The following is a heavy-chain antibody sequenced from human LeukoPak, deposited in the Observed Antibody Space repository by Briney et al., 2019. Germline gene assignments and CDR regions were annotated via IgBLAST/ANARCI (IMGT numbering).Heavy chain of an antibody. D-gene: IGHD2-2*02. J-gene: IGHJ4*02. CDR1: GFTFSRYG. V-gene: IGHV3-30*02. CDR2: IRYDGSYK. Sequence: GGSLRLSCAASGFTFSRYGMQWVRQAPGKGLEWVSFIRYDGSYKDYADSVKGRFTISRDNSKNTLHLQMNSLRTEDTAVYYCAKDPLYTDYWGQGTLVTVSS. CDR3: AKDPLYTDY.